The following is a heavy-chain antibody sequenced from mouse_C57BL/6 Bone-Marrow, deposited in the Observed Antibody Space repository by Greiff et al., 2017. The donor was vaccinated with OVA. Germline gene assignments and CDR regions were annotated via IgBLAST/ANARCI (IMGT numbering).Heavy chain of an antibody. Sequence: EVKLQESGGGLVQPGGSLSLSCAASGFTFTDYYMSWVRQPPGKALEWLGFIRNKANGYTTEYSASVKGRFTISRDNSRSILYLQMNALRAEDSATYYCAGYDGIYYAMDYWGQGTSVTVSS. CDR3: AGYDGIYYAMDY. CDR2: IRNKANGYTT. V-gene: IGHV7-3*01. J-gene: IGHJ4*01. CDR1: GFTFTDYY. D-gene: IGHD2-2*01.